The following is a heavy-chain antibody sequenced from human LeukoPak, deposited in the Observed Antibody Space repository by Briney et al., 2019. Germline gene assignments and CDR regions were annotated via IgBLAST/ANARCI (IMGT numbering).Heavy chain of an antibody. CDR2: IKQDGSEK. V-gene: IGHV3-7*01. J-gene: IGHJ6*03. CDR3: ARDDGHRILRYFDWLPTPIDHYYYYMDV. CDR1: GFTFSSYW. Sequence: GGSLRLSCAASGFTFSSYWMSWVRQAPGKGLEWVANIKQDGSEKYYVDSVKGRFTISRDNAKNSLYLQMNSLRAEDTAVYYCARDDGHRILRYFDWLPTPIDHYYYYMDVWGKGTTVTISS. D-gene: IGHD3-9*01.